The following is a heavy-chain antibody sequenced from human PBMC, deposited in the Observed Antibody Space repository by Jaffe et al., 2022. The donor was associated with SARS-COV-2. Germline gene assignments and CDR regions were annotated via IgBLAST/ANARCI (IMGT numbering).Heavy chain of an antibody. CDR1: GGSISSGGYY. Sequence: QVQLQESGPGLVKPSQTLSLTCTVSGGSISSGGYYWSWIRQHPGKGLEWIGYIYYSGSTYYNPSLKSRVTISVDTSKNQFSLKLSSVTAADTAVYYCAREVELNYYYGMDVWGQGTTVTVSS. CDR2: IYYSGST. D-gene: IGHD1-26*01. J-gene: IGHJ6*02. V-gene: IGHV4-31*03. CDR3: AREVELNYYYGMDV.